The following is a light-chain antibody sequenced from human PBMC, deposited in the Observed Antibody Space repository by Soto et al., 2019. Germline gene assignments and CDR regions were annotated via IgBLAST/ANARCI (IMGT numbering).Light chain of an antibody. CDR1: QSVSRN. CDR3: QQHNNWPIT. V-gene: IGKV3D-15*01. CDR2: DAS. J-gene: IGKJ5*01. Sequence: EIVMTQSPATLSVSPGERATLSCRASQSVSRNLAWYQQKPGQAPRLLIYDASTRATGTRARFSGSGSGTKVTISISSLQSEDFSVYYCQQHNNWPITFGQGTRLEI.